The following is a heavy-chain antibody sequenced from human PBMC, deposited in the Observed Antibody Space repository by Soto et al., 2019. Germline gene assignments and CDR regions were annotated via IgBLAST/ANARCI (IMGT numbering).Heavy chain of an antibody. CDR3: ARGARNYYYCDC. CDR2: INGDGSST. D-gene: IGHD1-7*01. J-gene: IGHJ4*02. Sequence: EVQLVESGGGLVQPGGSLRLSCVASGFTFSNYWIHWVRQAPGKGLVWVSRINGDGSSTNYADSVKGQFTISRDNAKNTVYLPMNSLRVEDAAVYYCARGARNYYYCDCWGQGTLVTVSS. CDR1: GFTFSNYW. V-gene: IGHV3-74*01.